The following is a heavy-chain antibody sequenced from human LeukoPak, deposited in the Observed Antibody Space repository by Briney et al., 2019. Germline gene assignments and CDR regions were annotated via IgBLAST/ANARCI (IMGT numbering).Heavy chain of an antibody. CDR2: IYYSGST. Sequence: SETLSLTCTVSGGSVSSGSYYWSWIRQPPGKGLEWIGYIYYSGSTNYNPSLKSRVTTSVDTSKNQFSLKLSSVTAADTAVYYCARVREDYYGSGSYPFDYWGQGTLVTVSS. J-gene: IGHJ4*02. CDR1: GGSVSSGSYY. D-gene: IGHD3-10*01. CDR3: ARVREDYYGSGSYPFDY. V-gene: IGHV4-61*01.